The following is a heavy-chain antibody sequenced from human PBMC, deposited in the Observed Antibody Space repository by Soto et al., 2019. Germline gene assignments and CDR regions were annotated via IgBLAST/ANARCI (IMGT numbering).Heavy chain of an antibody. CDR1: GFTFSSYG. J-gene: IGHJ4*02. D-gene: IGHD4-17*01. CDR2: IWYDGSNK. Sequence: GGSLRLSCAASGFTFSSYGMHWVRQAPGKGLEWVAVIWYDGSNKYYADSVKGRFTISRDNSKNTLYLQMNSLRAEDTAVYYCAKESMYYGDYEFWGQGTLVTVSS. CDR3: AKESMYYGDYEF. V-gene: IGHV3-33*06.